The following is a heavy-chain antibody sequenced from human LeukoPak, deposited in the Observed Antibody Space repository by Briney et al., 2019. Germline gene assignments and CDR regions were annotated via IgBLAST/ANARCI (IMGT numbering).Heavy chain of an antibody. D-gene: IGHD3-22*01. Sequence: SETLSLTCTVSGGSISSGSYYWSWIRQPAGKGLEWIGRIYTSGSTNYNPSLKSRVTMSVDTSKNQFSLKLSSVTAADTAVYYCAREEADYYDSSGIFDYWGQGTLVTVSS. CDR3: AREEADYYDSSGIFDY. CDR2: IYTSGST. V-gene: IGHV4-61*02. J-gene: IGHJ4*02. CDR1: GGSISSGSYY.